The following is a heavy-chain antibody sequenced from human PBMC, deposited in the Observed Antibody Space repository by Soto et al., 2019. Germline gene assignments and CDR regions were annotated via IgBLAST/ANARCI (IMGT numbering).Heavy chain of an antibody. Sequence: QVQLQESGPGLVKPSETLSLTCTVSGGSISSYYWSWIRQPPGKGLEWIGYIYYSGSTNYTPSLRSRVPLSLAPSKNRFPLKLSSVTAADRAVYYCARSPTPRNGGWFDPGGQETLVTVSS. CDR2: IYYSGST. CDR1: GGSISSYY. J-gene: IGHJ5*02. CDR3: ARSPTPRNGGWFDP. D-gene: IGHD3-10*01. V-gene: IGHV4-59*01.